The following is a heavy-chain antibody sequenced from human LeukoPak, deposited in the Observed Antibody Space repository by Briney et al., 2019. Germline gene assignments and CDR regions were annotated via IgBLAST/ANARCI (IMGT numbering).Heavy chain of an antibody. D-gene: IGHD5-12*01. Sequence: SETLSLTCTVSGGSISSGGYYWSWIRQHPGKGLEWIGYIYYSGSTYYNPSLKSRVTISVDTSKNQFSLKLSSVTAADTAVYYCARDGGYSGYEPHFDYWGQGILVTVSS. CDR1: GGSISSGGYY. CDR3: ARDGGYSGYEPHFDY. V-gene: IGHV4-31*03. CDR2: IYYSGST. J-gene: IGHJ4*02.